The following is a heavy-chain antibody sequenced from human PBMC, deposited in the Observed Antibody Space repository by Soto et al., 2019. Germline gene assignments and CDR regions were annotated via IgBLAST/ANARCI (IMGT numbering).Heavy chain of an antibody. CDR1: GFTFTSSA. CDR2: IVVGSGNT. J-gene: IGHJ4*02. D-gene: IGHD6-13*01. V-gene: IGHV1-58*02. Sequence: QMQLVQSGPEVKKPGTSVKVSCKASGFTFTSSAMQWVRQARGQRLEWIGWIVVGSGNTNYAQKFQERVTITRDMSTSTAYMELSSLRAEDTAMYYCAAMLMREEQQLVPSSGDYWGQGTLVTVSS. CDR3: AAMLMREEQQLVPSSGDY.